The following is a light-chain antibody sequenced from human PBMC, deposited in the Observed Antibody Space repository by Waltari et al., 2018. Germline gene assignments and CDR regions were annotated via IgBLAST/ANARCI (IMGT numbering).Light chain of an antibody. CDR3: QQYNERPPLT. CDR1: QNVGSD. CDR2: DAS. J-gene: IGKJ4*01. V-gene: IGKV3-15*01. Sequence: EIVMTQSPVILSVSPGDGATLSCRASQNVGSDLAWYQHKPGQPPRLLISDASTRASDIPARFSGRGAGTEFTLTISSLQSEDFAIYYCQQYNERPPLTFGGGTKVDIK.